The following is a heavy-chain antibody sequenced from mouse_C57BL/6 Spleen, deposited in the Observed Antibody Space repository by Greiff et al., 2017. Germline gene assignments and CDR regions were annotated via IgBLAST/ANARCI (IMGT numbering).Heavy chain of an antibody. V-gene: IGHV3-6*01. CDR2: ISYDGSN. Sequence: EVQLQQSGPGLVKPSQSLSLTCSVTGYSITSGYYWNWIRQFPGNKLEWMGYISYDGSNNYNPSLKNRISITRDPSKNQFFLKLNSVTTEDTATYYCARAYDYAMDYWGQGTSVTVSS. J-gene: IGHJ4*01. D-gene: IGHD2-3*01. CDR3: ARAYDYAMDY. CDR1: GYSITSGYY.